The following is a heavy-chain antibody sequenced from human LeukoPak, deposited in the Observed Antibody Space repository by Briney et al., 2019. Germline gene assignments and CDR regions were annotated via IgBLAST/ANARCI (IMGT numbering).Heavy chain of an antibody. V-gene: IGHV1-18*01. J-gene: IGHJ6*02. CDR3: ASSFASSWYGMDV. D-gene: IGHD6-13*01. CDR1: GYTFTSYG. Sequence: EASVNVSCKASGYTFTSYGISWVRQAPGQGLEWMGWISAYNGNTNYAQKLQGRVTMTTDTSTSTAYMELSSLRSEDTAVYYCASSFASSWYGMDVWGQGTTVTVSS. CDR2: ISAYNGNT.